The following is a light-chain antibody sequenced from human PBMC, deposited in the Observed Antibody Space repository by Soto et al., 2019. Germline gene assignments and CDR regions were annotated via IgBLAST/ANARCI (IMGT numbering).Light chain of an antibody. CDR1: QSVSSN. V-gene: IGKV3-15*01. CDR3: QQYNNWLTWT. Sequence: EIVMTQSPATLSVSPGERATLSCRASQSVSSNLAWYQQKPGQAPRLLIYRASTRATGIPARFSGSGFGTDFTLTITSLQSEDFAVYYCQQYNNWLTWTFGQGTKVEIK. CDR2: RAS. J-gene: IGKJ1*01.